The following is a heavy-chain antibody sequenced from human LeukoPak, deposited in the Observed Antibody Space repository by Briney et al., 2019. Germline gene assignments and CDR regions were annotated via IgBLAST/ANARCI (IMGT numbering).Heavy chain of an antibody. J-gene: IGHJ3*02. Sequence: SETLSLTCTVSGGSISSGSYYWSWIRQPAGKGLEWIGRIYTSGSTNYNPSLKSRVTISVDRSKNQFSLKLSSVTAADTAVYYCAREGGEFSDAFDIWGQGTMVTVSS. V-gene: IGHV4-61*02. CDR2: IYTSGST. CDR1: GGSISSGSYY. CDR3: AREGGEFSDAFDI. D-gene: IGHD2-15*01.